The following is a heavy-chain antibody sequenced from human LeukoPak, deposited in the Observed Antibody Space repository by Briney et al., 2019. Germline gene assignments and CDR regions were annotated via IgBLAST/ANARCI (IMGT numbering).Heavy chain of an antibody. J-gene: IGHJ4*02. Sequence: GGSLRLSCAASGFTFSSYEMNWVRQAPGKGLEWVSYISSSGSTIYYADSVKGRFTISRDNAKNSLYLQMNSLRAEDTAVYYCARGGRFGELSSSLWGQGTLDTISS. D-gene: IGHD3-10*01. CDR2: ISSSGSTI. V-gene: IGHV3-48*03. CDR3: ARGGRFGELSSSL. CDR1: GFTFSSYE.